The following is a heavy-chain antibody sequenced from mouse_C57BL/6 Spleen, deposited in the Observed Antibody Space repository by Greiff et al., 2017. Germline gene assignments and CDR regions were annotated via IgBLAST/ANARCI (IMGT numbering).Heavy chain of an antibody. CDR2: IDPSDSYT. J-gene: IGHJ3*01. CDR1: GYTFTSYW. D-gene: IGHD2-2*01. Sequence: VQLQQPGAELVMPGASVKLSCKASGYTFTSYWMHWVKQRPGQGLEWIGEIDPSDSYTNYTQKFKGKSTLTVDNSSSTAYMQLSSLSAEDSAVYYCANGYGGVASWGQGTLVTVSA. CDR3: ANGYGGVAS. V-gene: IGHV1-69*01.